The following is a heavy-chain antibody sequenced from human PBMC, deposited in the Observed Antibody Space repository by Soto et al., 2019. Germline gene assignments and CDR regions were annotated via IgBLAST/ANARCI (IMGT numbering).Heavy chain of an antibody. CDR3: ARDEYADYIFTY. D-gene: IGHD4-17*01. CDR2: VSPDGVNT. V-gene: IGHV3-64*01. CDR1: GFTFSTTT. J-gene: IGHJ4*01. Sequence: GGSLRLSCAGSGFTFSTTTLHWVRKAPGKGLEYVSAVSPDGVNTYYANSVKGRFTISRDNSKNTLYLQMGSLRTEDMGVYYCARDEYADYIFTYWGRGTLVTVSS.